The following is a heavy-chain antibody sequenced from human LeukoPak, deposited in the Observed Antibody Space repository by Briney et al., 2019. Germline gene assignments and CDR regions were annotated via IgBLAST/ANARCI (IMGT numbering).Heavy chain of an antibody. CDR1: GFTFSSYG. D-gene: IGHD6-13*01. J-gene: IGHJ4*02. Sequence: GGSLRLSCAASGFTFSSYGMHWVRQAPGKGLEWVANIKQDGSEKYYVDSVKGRFTISRDNAKNSLYLQMNSLRAEDTAVYYCARVSSRVTIGSSWPSSLDYWGQGTLVTVSS. CDR2: IKQDGSEK. CDR3: ARVSSRVTIGSSWPSSLDY. V-gene: IGHV3-7*01.